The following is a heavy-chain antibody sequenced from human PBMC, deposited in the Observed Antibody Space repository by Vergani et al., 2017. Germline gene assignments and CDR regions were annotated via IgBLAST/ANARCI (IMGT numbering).Heavy chain of an antibody. CDR3: ARGLGTAARDSTDY. Sequence: QVPLVQSGAEVKKPGASVKVSCTASGYTFTSYDINWVRQATGQGLEWMGWMNPNSGNTGYAQKFQGRVTMTRDTSISTAYMELSSLRSEDTAVYYCARGLGTAARDSTDYWGQGTLVTVSS. D-gene: IGHD6-6*01. CDR1: GYTFTSYD. CDR2: MNPNSGNT. J-gene: IGHJ4*02. V-gene: IGHV1-8*01.